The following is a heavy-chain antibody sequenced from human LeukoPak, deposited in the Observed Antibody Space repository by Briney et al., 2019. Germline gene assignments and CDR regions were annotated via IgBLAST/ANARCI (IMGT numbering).Heavy chain of an antibody. J-gene: IGHJ5*02. D-gene: IGHD3-3*01. CDR2: IIPIFGTA. V-gene: IGHV1-69*13. Sequence: SVKVSCKASGGTFSSYAISWVRQAPGQGLEWMGGIIPIFGTANYAQKFQGRVTITADESTSTAYMELSSLRSEDTAVYYCARGHRDYDFWSGVDCNWFDPWGQGTLVTVSS. CDR3: ARGHRDYDFWSGVDCNWFDP. CDR1: GGTFSSYA.